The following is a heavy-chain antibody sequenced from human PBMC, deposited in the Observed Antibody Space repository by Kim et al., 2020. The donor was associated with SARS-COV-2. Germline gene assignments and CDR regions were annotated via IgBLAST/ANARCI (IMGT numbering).Heavy chain of an antibody. CDR2: IRSKAYGGTT. D-gene: IGHD3-10*01. CDR3: TRDRDRFFYYYGMDV. J-gene: IGHJ6*02. CDR1: GFTFGDYA. V-gene: IGHV3-49*04. Sequence: GGSLRLSCTASGFTFGDYAMSWVRQAPGKGLEWVGFIRSKAYGGTTEYAASVKGRFTISRDDSKSIAYLQMNSLKTEDTAVYYCTRDRDRFFYYYGMDVWGQGTTVTVSS.